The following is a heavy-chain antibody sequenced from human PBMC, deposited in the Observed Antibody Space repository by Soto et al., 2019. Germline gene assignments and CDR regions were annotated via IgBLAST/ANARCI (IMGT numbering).Heavy chain of an antibody. CDR1: GGSSSSSSYY. D-gene: IGHD4-17*01. V-gene: IGHV4-39*01. J-gene: IGHJ4*02. CDR2: IYYSGST. Sequence: SETLSLTCTVSGGSSSSSSYYWGWIRQPPGKGLEWIGSIYYSGSTYYNPSLKSRVTISVDTSKNQFSLKLSSVTAADTAVYYCASQDYGDSLVYWGQGTLVTVSS. CDR3: ASQDYGDSLVY.